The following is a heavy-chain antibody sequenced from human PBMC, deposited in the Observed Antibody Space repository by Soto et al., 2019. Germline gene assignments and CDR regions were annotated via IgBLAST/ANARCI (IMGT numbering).Heavy chain of an antibody. CDR2: INHSGST. J-gene: IGHJ2*01. CDR1: GGSFSGYY. CDR3: AAHLKTTVTAYWYFDL. Sequence: SETLSLTCAVYGGSFSGYYWSWILQPPGKGLEWIGEINHSGSTNFNPSLKSRVRISVDTSKMQFSLKLSSVTAADTAVYYCAAHLKTTVTAYWYFDLWGRGTLVTVSS. D-gene: IGHD4-17*01. V-gene: IGHV4-34*01.